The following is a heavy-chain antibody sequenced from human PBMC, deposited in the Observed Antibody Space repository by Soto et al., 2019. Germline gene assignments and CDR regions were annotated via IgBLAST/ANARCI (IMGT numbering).Heavy chain of an antibody. CDR3: AKVGEYYDSSGYYFDY. CDR2: ISGSGGST. V-gene: IGHV3-23*01. CDR1: GFTFSSYA. J-gene: IGHJ4*02. D-gene: IGHD3-22*01. Sequence: GGSLRLSCAASGFTFSSYAMSWVRQAPGKGLEWVSAISGSGGSTYYADSVKGRFTISRDNSKNTLYLQMNSLRAEDTAVYYCAKVGEYYDSSGYYFDYWGQGTLVTVSS.